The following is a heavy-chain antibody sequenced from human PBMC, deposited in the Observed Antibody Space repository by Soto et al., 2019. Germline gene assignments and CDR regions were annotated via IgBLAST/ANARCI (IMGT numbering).Heavy chain of an antibody. CDR2: ISGSGGST. V-gene: IGHV3-23*01. D-gene: IGHD6-19*01. CDR3: AKDGVLNGGSIAVAGTDYFDY. Sequence: GGSLRLSCAASGFTFSSYAMSWVRQAPGKGLEWVSAISGSGGSTYYADSVKGRFTISRDNSKNTLYLQMNSLRAEDTAVYYCAKDGVLNGGSIAVAGTDYFDYWGQGTLVTVSS. CDR1: GFTFSSYA. J-gene: IGHJ4*02.